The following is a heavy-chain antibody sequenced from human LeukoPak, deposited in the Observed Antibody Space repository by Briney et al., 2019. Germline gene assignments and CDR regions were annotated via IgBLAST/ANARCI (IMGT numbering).Heavy chain of an antibody. J-gene: IGHJ4*02. Sequence: SETLSLTCAVYGGSFSGYYWSWIRQPPGQGLEWIGEINHSGSTNYNPSLKSRVTISVDTSKNQFSLKLSSVTAADTAVYYCVRGGRYYGSGSYYSGYWGQGTLVTVSS. CDR1: GGSFSGYY. CDR3: VRGGRYYGSGSYYSGY. V-gene: IGHV4-34*01. CDR2: INHSGST. D-gene: IGHD3-10*01.